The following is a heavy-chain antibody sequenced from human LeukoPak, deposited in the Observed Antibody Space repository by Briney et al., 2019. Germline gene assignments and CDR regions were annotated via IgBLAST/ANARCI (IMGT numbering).Heavy chain of an antibody. CDR2: ITSSSDSI. D-gene: IGHD5-18*01. V-gene: IGHV3-48*02. CDR3: ARETSGYSFGPFDY. J-gene: IGHJ4*02. Sequence: PGGSLRLSCATSGFTFSAYSMIWVRQTPGKGLECLSYITSSSDSIHYADSVRGRFTVSRDNAKNSLYLQMNSLRDEDTAVYYCARETSGYSFGPFDYWGQGTLVTVSS. CDR1: GFTFSAYS.